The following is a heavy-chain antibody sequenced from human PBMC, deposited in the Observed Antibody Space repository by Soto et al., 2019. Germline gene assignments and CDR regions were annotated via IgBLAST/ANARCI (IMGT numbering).Heavy chain of an antibody. CDR2: ISAYNGNT. J-gene: IGHJ5*02. CDR3: ARDKGLAARPYWFDP. Sequence: QVQRVQSGAEVKKPGASVKVSCKASGYTFTSYGISWVRQAPGQGREWMGWISAYNGNTNYAQKLQGRVTMTTETSTRPAYMEMRSLRSDDTAVYYCARDKGLAARPYWFDPWGQGTLVTVSS. CDR1: GYTFTSYG. V-gene: IGHV1-18*01. D-gene: IGHD6-6*01.